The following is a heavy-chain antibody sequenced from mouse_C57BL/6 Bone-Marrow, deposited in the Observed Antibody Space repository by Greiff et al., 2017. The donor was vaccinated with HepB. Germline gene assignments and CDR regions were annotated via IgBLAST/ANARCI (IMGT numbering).Heavy chain of an antibody. CDR3: ASHSNYWYFDV. CDR2: ISSGSSTI. J-gene: IGHJ1*03. Sequence: EVQLQQSGGGLVKPGGSLKLSCAASGFTFSDYGMHWVRQAPEKGLEWVAYISSGSSTIYYADTVKGRFTISRDNAKNTLFLQMTSLRSEDTAMYYCASHSNYWYFDVWGTGTTVTVSS. V-gene: IGHV5-17*01. D-gene: IGHD2-5*01. CDR1: GFTFSDYG.